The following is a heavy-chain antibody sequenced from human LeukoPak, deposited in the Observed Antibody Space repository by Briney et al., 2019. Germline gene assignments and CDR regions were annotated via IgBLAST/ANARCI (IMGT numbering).Heavy chain of an antibody. D-gene: IGHD2-21*02. CDR1: GASISGYY. CDR2: IYYSGST. J-gene: IGHJ5*02. V-gene: IGHV4-59*08. Sequence: PSQTLSLTCTVSGASISGYYWSWIRQPPGKGLEWIGYIYYSGSTNYNPSLKSRVTISLDTSKNQFSLKLSSVTAADTAVYYCARLQAYCGGDCYPRWFVPWGERTIVSVSS. CDR3: ARLQAYCGGDCYPRWFVP.